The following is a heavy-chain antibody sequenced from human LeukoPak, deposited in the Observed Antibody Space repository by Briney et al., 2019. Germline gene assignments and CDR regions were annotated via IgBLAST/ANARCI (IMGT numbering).Heavy chain of an antibody. CDR2: ISDSGSA. Sequence: PSETLSLTCTVSGGSISRYYWSWIRQPPGKGLEWIGYISDSGSANYNPSLKGRLTISVDTSKNQFSLKLSSVTAADTAVYYCASFPPLTVAGHNWFDPWGQGTLVTVSS. J-gene: IGHJ5*02. V-gene: IGHV4-4*08. CDR1: GGSISRYY. CDR3: ASFPPLTVAGHNWFDP. D-gene: IGHD6-19*01.